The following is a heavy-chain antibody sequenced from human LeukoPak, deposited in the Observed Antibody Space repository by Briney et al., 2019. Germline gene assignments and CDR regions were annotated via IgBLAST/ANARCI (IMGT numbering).Heavy chain of an antibody. D-gene: IGHD6-13*01. V-gene: IGHV3-23*01. Sequence: PGGSLRLSCAASGFTFSSYAVSWVRQAPGKGLAWVSAISDSGGSTQYADSVKGRFTISRDNSKNTLYLQMNSLRVEDTAVYYCAKGSSNWLDHYYFDFWGQGTLGTVSS. CDR1: GFTFSSYA. J-gene: IGHJ4*02. CDR3: AKGSSNWLDHYYFDF. CDR2: ISDSGGST.